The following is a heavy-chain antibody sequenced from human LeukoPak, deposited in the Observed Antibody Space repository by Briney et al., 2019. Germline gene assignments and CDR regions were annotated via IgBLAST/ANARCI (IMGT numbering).Heavy chain of an antibody. CDR3: AREGLSLGIVATIYVLFDY. CDR2: ISAYNGNT. J-gene: IGHJ4*02. CDR1: GYTFTSYG. V-gene: IGHV1-18*01. D-gene: IGHD5-12*01. Sequence: ASVKVSCKASGYTFTSYGISWVRQAPGQGLEWMGWISAYNGNTNYAQKLQGRVTMTTDTSTSTAYMELGSLRSDDTAVYYCAREGLSLGIVATIYVLFDYWGQGTLVTVSS.